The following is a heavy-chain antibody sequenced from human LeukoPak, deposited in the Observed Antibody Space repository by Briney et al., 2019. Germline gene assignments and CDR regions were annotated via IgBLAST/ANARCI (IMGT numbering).Heavy chain of an antibody. CDR2: LHYSGST. V-gene: IGHV4-61*01. Sequence: SETLSLTCTVSGASVSSDNYHWSWIRLPPGKGLEWIGHLHYSGSTSYNPSLQSRVTVLRDTSKNQFSLSLRSVTAADTAVYYCAGWGGPTTGRGSRFYYYGMDVWGRGTTVVVSS. CDR3: AGWGGPTTGRGSRFYYYGMDV. J-gene: IGHJ6*02. D-gene: IGHD1-1*01. CDR1: GASVSSDNYH.